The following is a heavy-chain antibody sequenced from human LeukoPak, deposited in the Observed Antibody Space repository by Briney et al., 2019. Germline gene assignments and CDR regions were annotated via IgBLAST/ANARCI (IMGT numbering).Heavy chain of an antibody. D-gene: IGHD1-26*01. J-gene: IGHJ4*02. Sequence: PSETLSLTCTVSGGSIISYYWSWIRQPPGKRLEWIGYIYYTGSTNYNSSLKSRVTISVDTSKNQFSLKLSSVTAADTAVYYCARGRVGATADYWGQGTLVTVSS. CDR2: IYYTGST. CDR1: GGSIISYY. CDR3: ARGRVGATADY. V-gene: IGHV4-59*01.